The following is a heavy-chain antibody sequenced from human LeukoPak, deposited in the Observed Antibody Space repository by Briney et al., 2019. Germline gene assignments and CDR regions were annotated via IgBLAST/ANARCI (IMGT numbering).Heavy chain of an antibody. CDR2: INPNSGGT. CDR1: GYTFTGYY. CDR3: AREKGEQWPPGLPSAFDI. D-gene: IGHD6-19*01. Sequence: GASVKVSCKASGYTFTGYYMHWVRQAPGQGLKWMGWINPNSGGTNYAQKFQGRVTMTRDTSISTAYMELSRLRSDDTAVYYCAREKGEQWPPGLPSAFDIWGQGTMVTVSS. V-gene: IGHV1-2*02. J-gene: IGHJ3*02.